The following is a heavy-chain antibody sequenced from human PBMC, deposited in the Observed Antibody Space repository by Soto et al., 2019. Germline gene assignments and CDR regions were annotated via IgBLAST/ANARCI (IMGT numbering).Heavy chain of an antibody. J-gene: IGHJ6*02. CDR1: GGSISSGGYY. CDR3: ARDRVRRTKSDYYYYGMDV. CDR2: IYYSGST. Sequence: QVQLQESGPGLVKPSQTLSLTCTVSGGSISSGGYYWSWIRQHPGKGLEWIGYIYYSGSTYYNPSLKSRVTISVDTSQNQFSLKLSSVTAADTAVYYCARDRVRRTKSDYYYYGMDVWGQGTTVTVSS. V-gene: IGHV4-31*03. D-gene: IGHD2-8*01.